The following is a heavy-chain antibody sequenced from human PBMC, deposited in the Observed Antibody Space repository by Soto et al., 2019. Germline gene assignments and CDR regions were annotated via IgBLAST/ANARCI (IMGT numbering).Heavy chain of an antibody. Sequence: ASVKVSCKASGYTFTSYGISWVRQAPGQGLEWMGWISAYNGNTNYAQKLQGRVTMTTDTSTSTAYMELRSLRSDDTAVYYCARVKGAMVRGVPDYWGYGTLVTVSS. D-gene: IGHD3-10*01. CDR1: GYTFTSYG. CDR3: ARVKGAMVRGVPDY. V-gene: IGHV1-18*04. CDR2: ISAYNGNT. J-gene: IGHJ4*01.